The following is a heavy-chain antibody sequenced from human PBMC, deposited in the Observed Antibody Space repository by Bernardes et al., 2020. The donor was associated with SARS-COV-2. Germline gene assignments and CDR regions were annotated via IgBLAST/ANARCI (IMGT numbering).Heavy chain of an antibody. CDR2: IRSKRHGATA. V-gene: IGHV3-49*04. J-gene: IGHJ3*02. CDR1: GFIFGDYA. D-gene: IGHD3-10*01. CDR3: MVENI. Sequence: GGSLRLSCTVSGFIFGDYAMSWVRQAPGKGLEWVGLIRSKRHGATAEYAASVKGRFTISRDDSKNIVYLQMNSLKTEDTAVYYIMVENIWGQGTLVTVSS.